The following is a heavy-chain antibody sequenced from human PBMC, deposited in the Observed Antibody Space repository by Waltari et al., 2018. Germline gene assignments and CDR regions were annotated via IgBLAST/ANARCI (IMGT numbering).Heavy chain of an antibody. D-gene: IGHD2-2*01. CDR2: INHSGRT. V-gene: IGHV4-34*01. Sequence: QVQLQQWGAGLLKPSETLSLTCAVYGGSFSGYYWSWIRQPPGKGLEWIGEINHSGRTDSTPYLKVRVAISVDTSSNQFSLMLGSVSSADTAVYYCARRAPYSCSSTSCYFDYWGQGTLVTVSS. CDR1: GGSFSGYY. CDR3: ARRAPYSCSSTSCYFDY. J-gene: IGHJ4*02.